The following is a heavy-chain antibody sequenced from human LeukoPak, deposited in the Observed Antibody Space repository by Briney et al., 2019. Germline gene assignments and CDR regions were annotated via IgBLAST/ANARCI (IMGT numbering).Heavy chain of an antibody. CDR3: VKNVGGNEGAY. CDR1: GFTFRNYA. D-gene: IGHD5-12*01. Sequence: PGGSLRLSCVASGFTFRNYAMSWVRQAPGKGLQWVSAISAGGDKIHYAGSVKGRFTISRDNSRNTLYVQMCSLKADDTAVYYCVKNVGGNEGAYWGQGTLVTVSS. J-gene: IGHJ4*02. V-gene: IGHV3-23*01. CDR2: ISAGGDKI.